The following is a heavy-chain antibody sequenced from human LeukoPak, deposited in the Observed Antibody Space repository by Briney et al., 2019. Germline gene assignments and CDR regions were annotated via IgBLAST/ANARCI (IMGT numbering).Heavy chain of an antibody. J-gene: IGHJ4*02. V-gene: IGHV3-23*01. D-gene: IGHD3-22*01. Sequence: GGSLRLSCAASGFIFSTYAMHWVRQAPGKGLEWVSGIDPSGRGTFYADSVKGRFTISRDNSKNTLYLQMNSLRAEGTAIYYCAKRNYDIGVRHFDYWGQGTLVTVSS. CDR3: AKRNYDIGVRHFDY. CDR1: GFIFSTYA. CDR2: IDPSGRGT.